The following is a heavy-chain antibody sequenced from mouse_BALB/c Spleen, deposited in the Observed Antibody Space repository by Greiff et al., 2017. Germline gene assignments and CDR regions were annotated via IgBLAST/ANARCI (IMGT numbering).Heavy chain of an antibody. V-gene: IGHV5-6-5*01. CDR3: AREGTAIFDY. D-gene: IGHD1-2*01. CDR1: GFTFSSYA. J-gene: IGHJ2*01. Sequence: EVQLVESGGGLVKPGGSLKLSCAASGFTFSSYAMSWVRQTPEKRLEWVASISSGGSTYYPDSVKGRFTISRDNARNILYLQMSSLRSEDTAMYYCAREGTAIFDYWGQGTTLTGSS. CDR2: ISSGGST.